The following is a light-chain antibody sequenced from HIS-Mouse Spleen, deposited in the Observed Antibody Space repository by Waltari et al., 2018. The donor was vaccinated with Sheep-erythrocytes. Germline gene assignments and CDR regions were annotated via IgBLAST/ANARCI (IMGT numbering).Light chain of an antibody. J-gene: IGLJ2*01. Sequence: QSALTQPASVSGSTGQSITIPCTGTSSDVGGYNYVSWYQQHPGKAPKLMIYEVSNRPSGVSNRFSGSKSGNTASLTISGLQAEDEADYYCSSYTSSSTQVFGGGTKLTVL. CDR3: SSYTSSSTQV. CDR2: EVS. V-gene: IGLV2-14*01. CDR1: SSDVGGYNY.